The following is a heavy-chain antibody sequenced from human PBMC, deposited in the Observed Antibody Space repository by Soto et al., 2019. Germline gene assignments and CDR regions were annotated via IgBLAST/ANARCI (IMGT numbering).Heavy chain of an antibody. Sequence: SETLSLTCTVSGGSISSGGYYWSWIRQHPGKGLEWIGYIYYSGSTYYNPSLKSRVTISVDTSKNQFSLKLSSVTAADTAVYYGGRGLDCRGTAASGSGWFSPGGRETRSTV. CDR2: IYYSGST. D-gene: IGHD2-15*01. J-gene: IGHJ5*02. CDR1: GGSISSGGYY. CDR3: GRGLDCRGTAASGSGWFSP. V-gene: IGHV4-31*03.